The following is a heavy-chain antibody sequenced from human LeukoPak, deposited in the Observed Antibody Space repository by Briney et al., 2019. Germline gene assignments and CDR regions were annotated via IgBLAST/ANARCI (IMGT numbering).Heavy chain of an antibody. Sequence: PSETLSLTCTVSGGSISSSSYYWGWIPQPPGKGLEWIGSIYYSGSTYYNPSLKSRVTMSVDTSKNQFSLKLTSVTAADTAVYYCARGGRSRGSMSFYYMDVWGKGATVTVSS. D-gene: IGHD3-10*01. CDR3: ARGGRSRGSMSFYYMDV. CDR1: GGSISSSSYY. J-gene: IGHJ6*03. CDR2: IYYSGST. V-gene: IGHV4-39*07.